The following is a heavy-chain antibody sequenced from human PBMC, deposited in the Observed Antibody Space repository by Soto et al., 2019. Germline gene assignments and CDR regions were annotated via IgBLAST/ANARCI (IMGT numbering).Heavy chain of an antibody. V-gene: IGHV1-2*04. D-gene: IGHD1-26*01. CDR3: AKDRMHAWELLPLPWFDP. Sequence: ASVKVSCKASRYTFTGYYMHWVRHAPGQELEWMGWINHNSGGKKYAQKFQCWVTMSRDTSISTAYMELSRLRYDDTAVYYCAKDRMHAWELLPLPWFDPWGQGTLVTVSS. J-gene: IGHJ5*02. CDR2: INHNSGGK. CDR1: RYTFTGYY.